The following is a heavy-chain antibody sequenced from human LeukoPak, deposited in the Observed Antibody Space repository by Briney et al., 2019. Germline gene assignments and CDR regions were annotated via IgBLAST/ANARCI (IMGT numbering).Heavy chain of an antibody. D-gene: IGHD7-27*01. J-gene: IGHJ4*02. V-gene: IGHV4-59*01. CDR1: GGSTNTYY. CDR2: IYNSGST. CDR3: ARRANWGFFDY. Sequence: SETLSLTCTVSGGSTNTYYWSWIRQPPGKGLEWIGYIYNSGSTSYHPSLKSRVTISGDTSKNQFSLKLSSVTAADTAVYYCARRANWGFFDYWGQGTLVTVSS.